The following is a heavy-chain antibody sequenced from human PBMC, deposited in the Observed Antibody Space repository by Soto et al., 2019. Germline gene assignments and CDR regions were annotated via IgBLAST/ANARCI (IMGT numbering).Heavy chain of an antibody. D-gene: IGHD3-10*01. CDR3: ARGRYYYGSARHYYYHGMDV. CDR1: GGSVSSGSYY. Sequence: QVQLQESGPGLVKPSETLSLTCTVSGGSVSSGSYYWSWIRQPPGKGLEWIGYIYYSGSTHYNPPLKSRVTIAVDTSKNQFPLKLSSVTAAATAVDYCARGRYYYGSARHYYYHGMDVWGQGTTVTVSS. CDR2: IYYSGST. J-gene: IGHJ6*02. V-gene: IGHV4-61*01.